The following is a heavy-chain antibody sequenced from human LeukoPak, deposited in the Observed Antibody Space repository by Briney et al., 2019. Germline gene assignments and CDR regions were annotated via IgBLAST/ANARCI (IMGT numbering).Heavy chain of an antibody. V-gene: IGHV3-30*02. CDR3: AKDSSIFHYDSRNFDY. CDR1: GYTFTHYG. CDR2: IRYDGNNK. D-gene: IGHD3-22*01. J-gene: IGHJ4*02. Sequence: TGRSLRLSCVISGYTFTHYGFHWVRQAPGKGLEWVAFIRYDGNNKYYADSVKGRFTISRDNSKNTLYLQMNSLRAEDTAVFYCAKDSSIFHYDSRNFDYWGQGTLVTVSS.